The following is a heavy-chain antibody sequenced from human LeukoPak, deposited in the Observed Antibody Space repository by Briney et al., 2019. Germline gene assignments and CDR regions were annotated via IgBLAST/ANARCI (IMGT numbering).Heavy chain of an antibody. CDR3: AKDYPSAVGASPFEY. D-gene: IGHD1-26*01. CDR1: GFTFSSSG. V-gene: IGHV3-30*02. CDR2: IGYDGSNNDEGSSK. Sequence: GGSLRLSCAASGFTFSSSGMHWVRQAPGKGLEWVSFIGYDGSNNDEGSSKYYADSVKGRFTISRDNSKNTLYRQMNSLRPEDTALYYCAKDYPSAVGASPFEYWGQGTLVTVS. J-gene: IGHJ4*02.